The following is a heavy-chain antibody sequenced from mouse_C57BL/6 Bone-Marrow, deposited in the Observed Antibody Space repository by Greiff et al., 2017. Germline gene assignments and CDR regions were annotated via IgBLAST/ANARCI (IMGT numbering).Heavy chain of an antibody. CDR3: VRVRNYDSNYEFAY. D-gene: IGHD2-5*01. J-gene: IGHJ3*01. V-gene: IGHV1-72*01. Sequence: VQLQQPGAELVKPGASVKMSCKASGYTFTSYWVHWVKQRPGRGLEWIGGIDPNSGGTKFNEKFKSKAILTVDKPSSTANMQLSSLTSEDSAVYYCVRVRNYDSNYEFAYWGQGTLVPVSA. CDR2: IDPNSGGT. CDR1: GYTFTSYW.